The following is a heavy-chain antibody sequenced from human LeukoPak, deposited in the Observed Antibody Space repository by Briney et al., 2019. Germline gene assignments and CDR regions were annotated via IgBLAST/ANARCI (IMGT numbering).Heavy chain of an antibody. V-gene: IGHV5-51*01. J-gene: IGHJ4*02. CDR2: IYPGDSGT. CDR3: ARRYYYDSSGYSDY. Sequence: GESLKISCKGSGYSFTSYWIGWVRQMPGKGLEWMGIIYPGDSGTRYSPFFQGQVTISADKSISTAYLQWSSLKASDTAMYYCARRYYYDSSGYSDYWGQGTLVTVSS. D-gene: IGHD3-22*01. CDR1: GYSFTSYW.